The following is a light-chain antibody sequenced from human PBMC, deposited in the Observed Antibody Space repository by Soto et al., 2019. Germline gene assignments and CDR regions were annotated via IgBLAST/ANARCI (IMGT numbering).Light chain of an antibody. V-gene: IGKV3-20*01. Sequence: EIVLTQSPGTLSLSPLERACLXRRASQSVSNNYLAWYQQKPGQAPRLLIYGASNRATGIPDRFSGSGSGTDFTLTISRLEPEDFAVYYCQQYGSSGTFGQGTKVDIK. J-gene: IGKJ1*01. CDR1: QSVSNNY. CDR3: QQYGSSGT. CDR2: GAS.